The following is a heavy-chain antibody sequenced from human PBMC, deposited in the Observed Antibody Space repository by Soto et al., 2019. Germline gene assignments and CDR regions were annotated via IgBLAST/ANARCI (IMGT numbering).Heavy chain of an antibody. CDR2: IYWDDDK. Sequence: QITLKESGPTVVKPTQTLTLTCSLSGFSLNTGGVGVGWIRQPPGKALEWLAVIYWDDDKSWNPSLRDRLTINRDASDDQVVLTVTNMDPVDTGTYYCARRRGGFGGGWTTPYFDYWGQGTLVTASS. CDR3: ARRRGGFGGGWTTPYFDY. CDR1: GFSLNTGGVG. D-gene: IGHD6-19*01. J-gene: IGHJ4*02. V-gene: IGHV2-5*02.